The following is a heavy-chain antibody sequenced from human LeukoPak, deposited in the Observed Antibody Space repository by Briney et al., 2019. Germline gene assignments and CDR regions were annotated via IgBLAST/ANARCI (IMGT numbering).Heavy chain of an antibody. CDR3: ARGRGITIFGVVNDY. J-gene: IGHJ4*02. D-gene: IGHD3-3*01. V-gene: IGHV4-59*12. CDR1: GGSISSYY. Sequence: PSETLSLTCTVSGGSISSYYWSWIRQPPGKGLEWIGYIYYSGSTNYNPSLKSRVTISVDTSKNQFSLKLSSVTAADTAVYYCARGRGITIFGVVNDYWGQGTLVTVSS. CDR2: IYYSGST.